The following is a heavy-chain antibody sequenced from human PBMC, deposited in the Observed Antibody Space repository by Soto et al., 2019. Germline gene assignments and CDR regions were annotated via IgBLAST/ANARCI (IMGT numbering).Heavy chain of an antibody. J-gene: IGHJ4*02. D-gene: IGHD3-22*01. CDR3: ARDLTREGDYYDRSGYYLDY. CDR2: INPSDDAT. Sequence: GASVKVSCKASGYTFTRYYMHWVRQAPGQGLEWMGIINPSDDATSYAEKFQGRLTMTMDTSTSTVYMETSSLRSEDTAVYYCARDLTREGDYYDRSGYYLDYWGQGTLVTVSS. CDR1: GYTFTRYY. V-gene: IGHV1-46*01.